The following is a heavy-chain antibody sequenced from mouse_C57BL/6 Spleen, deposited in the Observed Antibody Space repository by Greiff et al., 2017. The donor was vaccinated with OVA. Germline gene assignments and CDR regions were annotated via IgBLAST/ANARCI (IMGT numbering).Heavy chain of an antibody. Sequence: QVQLQQPGAELVKPGASVKMSCKASGYTFTSYWITWVKQRPGQGLEWIGDIYPGSGSTNYNEKFKSKATLTVDTSSSTAYMQRSSLTSEDSAVYYCARWTGYYAMDYWGQGTSVTVSS. CDR1: GYTFTSYW. D-gene: IGHD4-1*01. J-gene: IGHJ4*01. V-gene: IGHV1-55*01. CDR2: IYPGSGST. CDR3: ARWTGYYAMDY.